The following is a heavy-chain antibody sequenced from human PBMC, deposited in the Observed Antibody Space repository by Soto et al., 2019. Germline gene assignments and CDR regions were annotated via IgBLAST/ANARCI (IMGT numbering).Heavy chain of an antibody. CDR3: ARGVLCSGGSCYSWPSNWFER. CDR1: GGTFSSYA. D-gene: IGHD2-15*01. V-gene: IGHV1-69*13. CDR2: IIPIFGTA. J-gene: IGHJ5*02. Sequence: ASVNVSCKASGGTFSSYAISWVRQAPGQGLEWMVGIIPIFGTANYAQKFQGRVTITADESTSTAYMELSSLRSEDTAVYYCARGVLCSGGSCYSWPSNWFERWGQGTLVTVSS.